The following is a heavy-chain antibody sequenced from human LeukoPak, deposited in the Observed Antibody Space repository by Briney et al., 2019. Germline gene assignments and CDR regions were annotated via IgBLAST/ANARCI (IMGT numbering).Heavy chain of an antibody. D-gene: IGHD2-2*03. CDR3: ARLQTGYCSSTGCPTPFDY. CDR1: GYSFTSYW. V-gene: IGHV5-51*01. CDR2: IYPGDSDT. J-gene: IGHJ4*02. Sequence: GESLKISCKGSGYSFTSYWIGWVRQMPGKGLEWMGIIYPGDSDTRYSPSFQGQVTISADKSISTAYLQWSSLKASDTAMYYCARLQTGYCSSTGCPTPFDYWGQGTLVTVSS.